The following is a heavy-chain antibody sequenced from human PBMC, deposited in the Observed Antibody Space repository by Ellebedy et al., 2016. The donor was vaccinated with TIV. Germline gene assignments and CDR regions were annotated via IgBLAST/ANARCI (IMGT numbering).Heavy chain of an antibody. CDR3: ARDGGSYSDFDY. D-gene: IGHD1-26*01. V-gene: IGHV1-46*01. Sequence: AASVKVSCKASGYTFTSYYIHWVRQVPGQGLEWMGRIDPSGDRRSYAQQFQGRVTMTRDTSISTAYMELSRLRSDDTAVYYCARDGGSYSDFDYWGQGTLVTVSS. J-gene: IGHJ4*02. CDR2: IDPSGDRR. CDR1: GYTFTSYY.